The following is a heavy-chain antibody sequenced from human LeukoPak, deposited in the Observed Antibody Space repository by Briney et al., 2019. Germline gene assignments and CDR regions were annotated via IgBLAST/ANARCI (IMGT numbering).Heavy chain of an antibody. D-gene: IGHD5-18*01. CDR2: INPSGGST. Sequence: ASVKVSCKASGYTFTGYYMHWVRQAPGQGLEWMGIINPSGGSTSYAQKFQGRVTMTTDTSTSTAYMELRSLRSDDTAVYYCARDLPVRIQLWTILRGDAFDIWGQGTMVTVSS. J-gene: IGHJ3*02. CDR1: GYTFTGYY. V-gene: IGHV1-46*01. CDR3: ARDLPVRIQLWTILRGDAFDI.